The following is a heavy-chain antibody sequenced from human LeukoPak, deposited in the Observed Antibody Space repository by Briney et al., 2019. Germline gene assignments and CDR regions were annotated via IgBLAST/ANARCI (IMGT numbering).Heavy chain of an antibody. J-gene: IGHJ4*02. CDR3: ARGDPYDSSGYYSPPPDY. CDR1: GYTFTGYY. Sequence: ASVKVSCKASGYTFTGYYMHWMRQAPGQGLEWMGWINPNSGGTNYAQKFQGRVTMTRDTSISTAYMELSRLRSDDTAVYYCARGDPYDSSGYYSPPPDYWGQGTLVTVSS. D-gene: IGHD3-22*01. CDR2: INPNSGGT. V-gene: IGHV1-2*02.